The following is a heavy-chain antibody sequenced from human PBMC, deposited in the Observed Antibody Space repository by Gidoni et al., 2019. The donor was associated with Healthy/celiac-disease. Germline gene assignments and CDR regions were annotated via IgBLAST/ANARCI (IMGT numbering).Heavy chain of an antibody. Sequence: QLQLQESGPGLVKPSETLSLTCTVSGGSISSRSYYWGWIRQPPGKGLEWIGSIYYSGSTYYNPSLKSRVTISVDTSKNQFSLKLSSVTAADTAVYYCARHIYDILTGYYPDEYYFDYWGQGTLVTVSS. D-gene: IGHD3-9*01. CDR2: IYYSGST. V-gene: IGHV4-39*01. CDR1: GGSISSRSYY. CDR3: ARHIYDILTGYYPDEYYFDY. J-gene: IGHJ4*02.